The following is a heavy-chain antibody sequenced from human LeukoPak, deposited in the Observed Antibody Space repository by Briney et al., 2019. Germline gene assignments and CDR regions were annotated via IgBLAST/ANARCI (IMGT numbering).Heavy chain of an antibody. J-gene: IGHJ4*02. D-gene: IGHD6-13*01. CDR3: ARGASIAAEQMDY. V-gene: IGHV4-39*07. CDR2: IYYSGGT. CDR1: GGSISTSTYY. Sequence: SETLSLTCIVSGGSISTSTYYWGWIRQPPGKGLEWIATIYYSGGTYYNPSLKSRVTVSVDTSKNQFSLKLASVIAADSAVYYCARGASIAAEQMDYWGQGTLVSVSS.